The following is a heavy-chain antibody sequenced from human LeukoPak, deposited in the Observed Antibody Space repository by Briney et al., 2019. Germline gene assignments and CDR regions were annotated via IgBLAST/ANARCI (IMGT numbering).Heavy chain of an antibody. V-gene: IGHV1-2*02. CDR2: INPNSGGT. J-gene: IGHJ4*02. D-gene: IGHD6-19*01. CDR3: ARDPPPVAGFDY. CDR1: GYTFTGYY. Sequence: ASVKVSCKASGYTFTGYYMHWVRQAPGQGLEWMGWINPNSGGTNYAQKFQGRVTMTRDTSISTAYMELSRLRSDDTAVYYCARDPPPVAGFDYWGQGTLVTVSS.